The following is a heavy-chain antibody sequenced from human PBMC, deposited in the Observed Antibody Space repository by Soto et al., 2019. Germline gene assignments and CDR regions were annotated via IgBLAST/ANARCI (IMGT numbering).Heavy chain of an antibody. V-gene: IGHV3-23*01. CDR2: ISGGAYSV. J-gene: IGHJ4*02. CDR1: GFTFSTYA. D-gene: IGHD2-21*02. Sequence: GGSLRLSCAASGFTFSTYAMTWVRQAPGKGLEWVSIISGGAYSVYYADSVKGRFTISRDNSKSTLYLQMSSLRAADTAVYYCAKGQRDPVTGIKYYLDFWGQGTLVTVSS. CDR3: AKGQRDPVTGIKYYLDF.